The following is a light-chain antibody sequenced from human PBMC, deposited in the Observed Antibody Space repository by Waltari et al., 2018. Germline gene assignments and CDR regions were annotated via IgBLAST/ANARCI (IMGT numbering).Light chain of an antibody. J-gene: IGLJ3*02. Sequence: SSELTQEPAVSVALGQTVRITCQGDSLRRYYASWYQKRPGQAPILILYSQNNRPSGIPDRFSGSTSGNTASLTITGTQAEDEADYFCHSRDTTATRVFGGGTRLTV. CDR3: HSRDTTATRV. V-gene: IGLV3-19*01. CDR1: SLRRYY. CDR2: SQN.